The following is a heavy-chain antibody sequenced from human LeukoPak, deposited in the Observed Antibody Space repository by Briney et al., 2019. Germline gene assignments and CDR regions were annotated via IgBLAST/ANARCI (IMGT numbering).Heavy chain of an antibody. J-gene: IGHJ6*02. V-gene: IGHV3-30*18. Sequence: GGSLRLSCAASGFTFSSYGMHWVRQAPGKGLEWVAVISYDGSNEYYADSVKGRFTISRDNSKNTLYLQMNSLRAEDTAVYYCAKGRVVATIPYYYCYGMDVWGQGTTVTVSS. CDR3: AKGRVVATIPYYYCYGMDV. CDR1: GFTFSSYG. D-gene: IGHD5-12*01. CDR2: ISYDGSNE.